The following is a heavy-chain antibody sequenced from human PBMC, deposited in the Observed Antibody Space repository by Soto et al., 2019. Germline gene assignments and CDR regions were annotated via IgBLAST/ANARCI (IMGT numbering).Heavy chain of an antibody. CDR2: IFWNDDE. D-gene: IGHD5-18*01. CDR1: GVSLTTYGVG. Sequence: SGPTLVNPTQALTLTCTFSGVSLTTYGVGVGWIRQPPGKALEWLALIFWNDDERYSPSLKSRLTITKDTSKNHAVFTMTNMNRLDTATYFCVNTGYSYERFAFWGRGTLVTVSS. J-gene: IGHJ4*02. CDR3: VNTGYSYERFAF. V-gene: IGHV2-5*01.